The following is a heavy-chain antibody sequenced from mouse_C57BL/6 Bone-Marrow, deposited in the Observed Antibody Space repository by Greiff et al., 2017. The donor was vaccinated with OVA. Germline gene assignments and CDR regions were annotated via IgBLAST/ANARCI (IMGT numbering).Heavy chain of an antibody. CDR3: ARRGDTTVVGFDY. CDR1: GYAFSSSW. J-gene: IGHJ2*01. Sequence: QVQLKQSGPELVKPGASVKISCKASGYAFSSSWMNWVKQRPGKGLEWIGRIYPGDGDTNYNGKFKGKATLTADKSSSTAYMQLSSLTSEDSAVYFCARRGDTTVVGFDYWGQGTTLTVSS. V-gene: IGHV1-82*01. D-gene: IGHD1-1*01. CDR2: IYPGDGDT.